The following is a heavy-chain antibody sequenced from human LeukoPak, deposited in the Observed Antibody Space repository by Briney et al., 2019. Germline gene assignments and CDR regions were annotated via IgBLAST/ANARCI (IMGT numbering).Heavy chain of an antibody. D-gene: IGHD3-22*01. CDR3: ASSSYRSFYDSSGYYPFDY. V-gene: IGHV4-34*01. J-gene: IGHJ4*02. CDR1: GGSFSGYY. Sequence: SETLSLACAVYGGSFSGYYWSWIRQPPGKGLEWIGEINHSGSTNYNPSLKSRVTISVDTSKNQFSLKLSSVTAADTAVYYCASSSYRSFYDSSGYYPFDYWGQGTLVTVSS. CDR2: INHSGST.